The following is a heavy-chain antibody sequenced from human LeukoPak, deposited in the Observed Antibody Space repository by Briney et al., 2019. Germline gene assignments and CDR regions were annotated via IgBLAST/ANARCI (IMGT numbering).Heavy chain of an antibody. V-gene: IGHV3-7*03. D-gene: IGHD6-6*01. J-gene: IGHJ3*01. CDR1: GFTFSGFW. Sequence: GGSLRLSCAVSGFTFSGFWMSWSRQAPGKGLEWVASINSDGSEGYYADVVKGRFTISRDNAKNSLYLQINSLRAEDTAVYYCARSSFSSSSSVWGQGTMVTVSS. CDR2: INSDGSEG. CDR3: ARSSFSSSSSV.